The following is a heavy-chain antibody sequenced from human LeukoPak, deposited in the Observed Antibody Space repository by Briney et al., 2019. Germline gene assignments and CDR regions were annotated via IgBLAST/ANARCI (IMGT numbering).Heavy chain of an antibody. CDR2: INAGNGNT. V-gene: IGHV1-3*01. J-gene: IGHJ5*02. D-gene: IGHD2-15*01. CDR1: GYTFTSYA. Sequence: ASVKVSCKVSGYTFTSYAMHWVRQAPGQRLEWMGWINAGNGNTKYSQKFQGRVTITRDTSASTAYMELSSLRSEDTAVYYCARDCSGSANWFDPWGQGTLVTVSS. CDR3: ARDCSGSANWFDP.